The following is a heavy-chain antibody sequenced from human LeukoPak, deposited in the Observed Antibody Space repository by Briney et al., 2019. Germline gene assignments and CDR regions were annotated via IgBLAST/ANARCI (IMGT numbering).Heavy chain of an antibody. CDR1: GGTFSSYA. Sequence: SVKVSCKASGGTFSSYAISWVRQAPGQGLEWMGRIIPIFGTANYAQKFQGRVTITTDESTSTAYMELSSLRSEDTAAYYCARHVGYYYDSSGYGFFDYWGQGTLVTVSS. V-gene: IGHV1-69*05. CDR2: IIPIFGTA. D-gene: IGHD3-22*01. CDR3: ARHVGYYYDSSGYGFFDY. J-gene: IGHJ4*02.